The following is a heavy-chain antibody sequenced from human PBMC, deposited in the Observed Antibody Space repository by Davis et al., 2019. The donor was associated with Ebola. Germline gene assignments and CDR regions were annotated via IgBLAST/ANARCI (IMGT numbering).Heavy chain of an antibody. CDR3: ATDNWGPAL. J-gene: IGHJ4*02. Sequence: PGGSLRLSCLASGFTFSSYAMHWVRQAPGKGLEWVAFISYDGSNKYYADSVKGRFTISRDNSKNTLYLQMNSLRVEDTAVYYCATDNWGPALWGQGTLLTVSS. CDR2: ISYDGSNK. V-gene: IGHV3-30-3*01. CDR1: GFTFSSYA. D-gene: IGHD7-27*01.